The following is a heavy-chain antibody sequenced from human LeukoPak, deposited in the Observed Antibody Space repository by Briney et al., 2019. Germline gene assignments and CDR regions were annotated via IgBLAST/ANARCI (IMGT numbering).Heavy chain of an antibody. V-gene: IGHV4-61*02. CDR2: IYTSGST. CDR3: ARVQSSGWYEGLDN. J-gene: IGHJ4*02. CDR1: GGSIRSGSYY. D-gene: IGHD6-19*01. Sequence: SQTLSLTCTVSGGSIRSGSYYWNWIRQPAGKGLEWIGRIYTSGSTNYNPSLKSRVTISIDTSKKQFSLNMSSVTAADTAVYYCARVQSSGWYEGLDNWGQGTLVTVSS.